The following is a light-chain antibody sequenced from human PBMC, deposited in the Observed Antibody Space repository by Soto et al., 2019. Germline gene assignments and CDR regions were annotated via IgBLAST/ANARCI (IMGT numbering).Light chain of an antibody. V-gene: IGKV1D-13*01. CDR1: QGISSA. J-gene: IGKJ5*01. Sequence: AIQLTQSPSSLSASVGDRVTITCRASQGISSALAWYQQKPGKAPKLLMYDASSLESGVPSRFSGSGSGTDFTLTISSLQPEDFETYSCQQFNNYPPITFGQGTRLEIK. CDR3: QQFNNYPPIT. CDR2: DAS.